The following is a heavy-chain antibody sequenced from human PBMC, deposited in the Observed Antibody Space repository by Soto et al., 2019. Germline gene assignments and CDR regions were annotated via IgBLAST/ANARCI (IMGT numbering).Heavy chain of an antibody. CDR2: IYHSGST. CDR3: ARGCGSYYYYGMDV. J-gene: IGHJ6*02. V-gene: IGHV4-30-2*01. CDR1: GGSISSGGYS. D-gene: IGHD2-21*01. Sequence: SETLSLTCAVSGGSISSGGYSWSWIRQPPGKGLEWIGYIYHSGSTYYNPSLKSRVTISVDRSKNQFSLKLSSVTAADTAVYYCARGCGSYYYYGMDVWGQGTTVTVSS.